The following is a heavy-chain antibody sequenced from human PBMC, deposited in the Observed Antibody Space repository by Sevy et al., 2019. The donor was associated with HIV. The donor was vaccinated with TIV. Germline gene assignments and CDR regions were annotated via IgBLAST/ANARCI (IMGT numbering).Heavy chain of an antibody. V-gene: IGHV3-74*01. CDR2: INSDGSST. Sequence: GGALRLSCAASGFTFSSYWMHWVRQAPGKGLVWVSRINSDGSSTSYADSVKGRFTISRDNAKNTLYLQMNSLRAEDTAVYYCARDRAGGWFDPWGQGTLVTVSS. D-gene: IGHD3-10*01. CDR1: GFTFSSYW. CDR3: ARDRAGGWFDP. J-gene: IGHJ5*02.